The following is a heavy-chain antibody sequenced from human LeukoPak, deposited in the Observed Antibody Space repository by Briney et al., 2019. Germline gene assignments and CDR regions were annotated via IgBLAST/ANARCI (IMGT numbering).Heavy chain of an antibody. V-gene: IGHV5-51*01. CDR1: GYSFTSHW. J-gene: IGHJ6*02. D-gene: IGHD1-7*01. Sequence: GGSLQISCKGSGYSFTSHWIGWVRQLPGKGLEWMGIIYPGDSDTRYSPSFQGQVTISADKSISTAYLQWSSLKASDTAMYYCARELKWQTTGYYGMDVWGQGTTVTVSS. CDR3: ARELKWQTTGYYGMDV. CDR2: IYPGDSDT.